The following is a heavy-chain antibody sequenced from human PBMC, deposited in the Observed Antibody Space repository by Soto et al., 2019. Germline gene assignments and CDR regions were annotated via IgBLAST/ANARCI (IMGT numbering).Heavy chain of an antibody. CDR1: GFTVSSNY. CDR3: ASLGYSGYDFAFDI. D-gene: IGHD5-12*01. CDR2: IYSGGNT. J-gene: IGHJ3*02. Sequence: GGSLRLSCAASGFTVSSNYMNWVRQAPGKGLEWVSVIYSGGNTYYADSVKGRFTISRDNSKNTLYLQMNSLRAEDTAVYYCASLGYSGYDFAFDIWGQGTMVTVS. V-gene: IGHV3-53*01.